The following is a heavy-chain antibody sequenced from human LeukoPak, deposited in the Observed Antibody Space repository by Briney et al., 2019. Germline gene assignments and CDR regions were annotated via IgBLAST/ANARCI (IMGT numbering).Heavy chain of an antibody. Sequence: PSETLSLTCTVSGGSISSYYWSWIRRPPGKGLEWIGYIYYSGSTNYNPSLKSRVTISVDTSKNQFSLKLSSVTAADTAVYYCARWTSIAAAGTDYYYYYGMDVWGQGATVTVSS. CDR2: IYYSGST. J-gene: IGHJ6*02. V-gene: IGHV4-59*01. CDR1: GGSISSYY. CDR3: ARWTSIAAAGTDYYYYYGMDV. D-gene: IGHD6-13*01.